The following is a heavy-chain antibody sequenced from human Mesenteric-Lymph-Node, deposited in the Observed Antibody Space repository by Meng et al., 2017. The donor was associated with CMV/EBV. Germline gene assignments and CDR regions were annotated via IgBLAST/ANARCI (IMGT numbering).Heavy chain of an antibody. CDR2: IYYSGST. CDR1: GYSISSGYY. D-gene: IGHD1-1*01. V-gene: IGHV4-38-2*02. CDR3: ARDRYPGAFDI. J-gene: IGHJ3*02. Sequence: SETLSLTCTVSGYSISSGYYWGWIRQPPGKGLEWIGSIYYSGSTYYNPSLKSRVTISVDTSKNQFSLKLSSVTAADTAVYYCARDRYPGAFDIWGQGTMVTVSS.